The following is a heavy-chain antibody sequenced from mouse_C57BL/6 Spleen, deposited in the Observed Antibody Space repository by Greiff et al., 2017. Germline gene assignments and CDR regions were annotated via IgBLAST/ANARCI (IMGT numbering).Heavy chain of an antibody. CDR1: GYAFSSYW. D-gene: IGHD1-1*01. Sequence: VMLVESGAELVKPGASVKISCKASGYAFSSYWMNWVKQRPGKGLEWIGQIYPGDGDTNYNGKFKGKATLTADKSSSTAYMQLSSLTTEDSAVYFCAKGDPYLLLQVFAYWGQGTLVTVSA. J-gene: IGHJ3*01. CDR3: AKGDPYLLLQVFAY. CDR2: IYPGDGDT. V-gene: IGHV1-80*01.